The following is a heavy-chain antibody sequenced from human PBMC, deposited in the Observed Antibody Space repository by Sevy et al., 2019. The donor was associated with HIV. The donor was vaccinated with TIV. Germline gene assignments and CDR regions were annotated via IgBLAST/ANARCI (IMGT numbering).Heavy chain of an antibody. CDR1: GGSISSYY. J-gene: IGHJ5*02. Sequence: SETLSLTCTVSGGSISSYYWSWIRQPAGKGLEWIGRSYTSGSTNYNPSLKSRVTMSVDTSKNQFSLKLSSVTAADTAVYYCARGSLEWFANNWFDPWGQGTLVTVSS. V-gene: IGHV4-4*07. D-gene: IGHD3-3*01. CDR3: ARGSLEWFANNWFDP. CDR2: SYTSGST.